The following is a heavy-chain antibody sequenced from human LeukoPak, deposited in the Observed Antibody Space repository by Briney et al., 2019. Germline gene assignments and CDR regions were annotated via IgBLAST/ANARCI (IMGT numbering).Heavy chain of an antibody. CDR2: IRSKAYGGTT. V-gene: IGHV3-49*04. CDR1: GSTFGVYA. Sequence: RSLRLSCTASGSTFGVYAMSWVRQAPGKGLEWVGFIRSKAYGGTTEYAASVKGRFTISRDDSKSIAYLQMNSLKTEDTAVYYCCGSGSYWYYYYMDVWGKGTTVTISS. J-gene: IGHJ6*03. CDR3: CGSGSYWYYYYMDV. D-gene: IGHD3-10*01.